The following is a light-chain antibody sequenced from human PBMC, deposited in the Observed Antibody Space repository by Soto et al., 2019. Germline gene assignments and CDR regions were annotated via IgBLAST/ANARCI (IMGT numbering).Light chain of an antibody. CDR3: SSFTSSTTLL. V-gene: IGLV2-14*01. Sequence: ALTQPASVSGSPGQSITISCTGTATDVGAYNYVSWYQQHPGRAPKLIIYAVTDRPSGVADRFSGSKSGDTASLTISGLQAEDEAHYYCSSFTSSTTLLFGGGTKLTVL. CDR2: AVT. CDR1: ATDVGAYNY. J-gene: IGLJ2*01.